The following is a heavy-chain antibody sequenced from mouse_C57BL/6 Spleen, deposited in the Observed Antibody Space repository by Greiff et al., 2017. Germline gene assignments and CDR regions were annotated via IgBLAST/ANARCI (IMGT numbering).Heavy chain of an antibody. CDR2: IDPEDGET. J-gene: IGHJ2*01. V-gene: IGHV14-2*01. CDR3: ASGYGYDDYFDY. CDR1: GFTINDYC. Sequence: EVQLQQSGAELVKPGASVKLSCTASGFTINDYCMHWVKQRTEQGLEWIGRIDPEDGETKYAPKFQGKATITADTSSNTAYLQLSSLTSEDTAVYYCASGYGYDDYFDYWGQGTTLTVSS. D-gene: IGHD2-2*01.